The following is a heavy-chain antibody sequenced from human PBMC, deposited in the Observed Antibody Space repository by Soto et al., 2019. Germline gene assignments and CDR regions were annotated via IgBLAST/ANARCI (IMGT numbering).Heavy chain of an antibody. CDR1: GFTFSSYE. J-gene: IGHJ3*02. CDR2: ISSSGSTI. Sequence: GGSLRLSCAASGFTFSSYEMNWVRQAPGKGLEWVSYISSSGSTIYYADSVKGRFTISRGNAKNSLYLQMNSLRAEDTAVYYCALPGNWDHAFDIWGQGTMVTVSS. V-gene: IGHV3-48*03. D-gene: IGHD7-27*01. CDR3: ALPGNWDHAFDI.